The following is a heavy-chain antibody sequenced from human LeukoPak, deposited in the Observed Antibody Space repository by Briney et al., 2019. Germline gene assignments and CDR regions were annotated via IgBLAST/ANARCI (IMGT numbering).Heavy chain of an antibody. CDR2: INPGGGTT. J-gene: IGHJ5*02. CDR1: GYTFTSYY. Sequence: ASVKVSCKASGYTFTSYYMHWVRQAPGQGLEWMGIINPGGGTTTYAQKFQGRVAMTRDMSTSTVYMELSSLRSEDTAVYYCARDGDHSSSSLSRFDPWGQGTLVTVSS. CDR3: ARDGDHSSSSLSRFDP. V-gene: IGHV1-46*01. D-gene: IGHD6-6*01.